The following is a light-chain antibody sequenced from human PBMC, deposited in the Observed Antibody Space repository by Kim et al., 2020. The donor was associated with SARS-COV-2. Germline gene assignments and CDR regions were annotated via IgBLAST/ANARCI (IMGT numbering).Light chain of an antibody. J-gene: IGLJ1*01. V-gene: IGLV2-14*04. Sequence: GQSITISCTGTSNDVGGYNYVSWYQQHPGKAPKLMIYDVSKRPSGVSNRFSGSKSGNTASLTISGLQAEDEADYYCSSYTSSSTWVFGTGTKVTVL. CDR3: SSYTSSSTWV. CDR2: DVS. CDR1: SNDVGGYNY.